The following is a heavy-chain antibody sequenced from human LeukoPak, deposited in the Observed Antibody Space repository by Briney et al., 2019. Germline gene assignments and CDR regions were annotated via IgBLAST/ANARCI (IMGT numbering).Heavy chain of an antibody. CDR2: INHSGST. J-gene: IGHJ6*02. Sequence: SETLSLTCAVYGGSFSGYYWSWIRQPPGKGLEWIGEINHSGSTNYNPSLKSRVTISVDTSKNQFSLKLSSVTAADTAVYYCARAMTYYDFWSGPGRSYYYYGMDVWGQGTTVTVSS. CDR3: ARAMTYYDFWSGPGRSYYYYGMDV. V-gene: IGHV4-34*01. CDR1: GGSFSGYY. D-gene: IGHD3-3*01.